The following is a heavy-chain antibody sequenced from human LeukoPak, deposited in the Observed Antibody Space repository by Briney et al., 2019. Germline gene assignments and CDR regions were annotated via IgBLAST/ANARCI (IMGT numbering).Heavy chain of an antibody. D-gene: IGHD4-17*01. V-gene: IGHV3-23*01. CDR2: ISGSGGST. J-gene: IGHJ6*02. Sequence: QPGGSLRLSCAASGFTFSSYAMSWVRQAPGKGLEWVSAISGSGGSTYYADSVKGRFTISRDNSKNTLYLQMNSLRAEDTAVYYCAKDKYGDRGEYYYYGMDVWGQGTTVTVSS. CDR3: AKDKYGDRGEYYYYGMDV. CDR1: GFTFSSYA.